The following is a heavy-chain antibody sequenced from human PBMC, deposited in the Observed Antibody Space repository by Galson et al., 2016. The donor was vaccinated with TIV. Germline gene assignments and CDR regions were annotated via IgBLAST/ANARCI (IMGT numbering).Heavy chain of an antibody. CDR1: GFSFRNYV. CDR2: LSLSGAYT. D-gene: IGHD1-26*01. CDR3: AKVGKSGDYSWDAFDV. J-gene: IGHJ3*01. Sequence: SLRLSCAASGFSFRNYVMSWVRLAPGKGLEWVSSLSLSGAYTYYADSAKGRFTISRDNSKYTLFLHLNSLRAGDTGIYYCAKVGKSGDYSWDAFDVWGQGTVVTVSS. V-gene: IGHV3-23*01.